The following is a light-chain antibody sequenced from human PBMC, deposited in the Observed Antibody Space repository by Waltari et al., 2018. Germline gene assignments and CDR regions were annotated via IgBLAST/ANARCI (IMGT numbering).Light chain of an antibody. Sequence: EIVLTQSPATLSLSPGERATRACRASQSLSSYLAWYQQKPGQAPRLLIYDASNRATGIPARFSGSGSGTDFTLTISSLEPEDFAVYYCQQRSNWPTFGGGTKVEIK. V-gene: IGKV3-11*01. CDR3: QQRSNWPT. CDR1: QSLSSY. CDR2: DAS. J-gene: IGKJ4*01.